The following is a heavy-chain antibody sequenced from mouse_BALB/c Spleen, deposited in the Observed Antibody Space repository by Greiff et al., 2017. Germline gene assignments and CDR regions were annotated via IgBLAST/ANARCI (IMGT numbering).Heavy chain of an antibody. CDR2: IDPENGDT. CDR1: GFNIKDYY. Sequence: VQLQQSGAELVRSGASVQLSCTASGFNIKDYYMHWVKQRPEQGLEWIGWIDPENGDTEYAPKFQGKATMTADTSSNTAYLQLSSLTSEDTAVYNFNAVDYEGRYDAMDYWGQGTSVTVSS. CDR3: NAVDYEGRYDAMDY. V-gene: IGHV14-4*02. D-gene: IGHD2-4*01. J-gene: IGHJ4*01.